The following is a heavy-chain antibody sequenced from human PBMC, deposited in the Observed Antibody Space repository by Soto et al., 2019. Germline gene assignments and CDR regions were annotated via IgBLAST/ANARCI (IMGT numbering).Heavy chain of an antibody. Sequence: GGSLRLSCAASGFTFSSYSMNWVRQAPGKGLEWVSYISSSSSTIYYADSVKGRFTISRHNSKNTLYLQMNSLRAEDTAVYYCAREVGHGWFDPWGQGTLVTVSS. CDR1: GFTFSSYS. CDR2: ISSSSSTI. V-gene: IGHV3-48*01. J-gene: IGHJ5*02. CDR3: AREVGHGWFDP.